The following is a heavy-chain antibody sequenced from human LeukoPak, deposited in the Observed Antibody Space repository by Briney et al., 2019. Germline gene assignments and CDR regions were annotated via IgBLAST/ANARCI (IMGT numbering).Heavy chain of an antibody. CDR1: GFTFITYA. Sequence: GESLRLSCTASGFTFITYAMTWVRQAPGKGLEWVSDVSDNGGDTSYADSVKGRFSISRDNAKNTVYLQMDSLRAEDTAHYYCARGTLAGYFLGYWGQGTLVTVSS. V-gene: IGHV3-23*01. J-gene: IGHJ4*02. CDR2: VSDNGGDT. CDR3: ARGTLAGYFLGY. D-gene: IGHD3-9*01.